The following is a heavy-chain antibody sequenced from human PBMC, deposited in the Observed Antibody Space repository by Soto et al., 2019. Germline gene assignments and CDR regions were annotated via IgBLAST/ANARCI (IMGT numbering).Heavy chain of an antibody. V-gene: IGHV3-30-3*01. D-gene: IGHD3-3*01. CDR2: ISYEGSNK. CDR3: AREPLYDFWSGRLLCMDV. CDR1: GVTCRRYS. J-gene: IGHJ6*02. Sequence: SGVTCRRYSAQWIRQAPGKGLKREAVISYEGSNKYYADSAKDRFTISRDNSKNTLYLQLHSLRAEDKAVYYCAREPLYDFWSGRLLCMDVWS.